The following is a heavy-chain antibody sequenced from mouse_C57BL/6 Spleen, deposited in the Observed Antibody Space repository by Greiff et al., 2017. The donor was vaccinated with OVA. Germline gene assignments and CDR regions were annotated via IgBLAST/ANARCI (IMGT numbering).Heavy chain of an antibody. CDR1: GYTFTSYW. J-gene: IGHJ1*03. CDR2: IHPNSGST. CDR3: ARYPLTGTGYFDV. D-gene: IGHD4-1*01. Sequence: QVQLQQPGAELVKPGASVKLSCKASGYTFTSYWMHWVKQRPGQGLEWIGMIHPNSGSTNYNEKFKSKATLTVDKSSSTAYMQLSSLTSEDSAVYYCARYPLTGTGYFDVWGTGTTVTVSS. V-gene: IGHV1-64*01.